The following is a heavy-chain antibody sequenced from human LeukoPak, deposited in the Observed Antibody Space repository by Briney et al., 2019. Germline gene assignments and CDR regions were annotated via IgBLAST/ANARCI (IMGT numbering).Heavy chain of an antibody. V-gene: IGHV4-39*01. CDR2: IYYSGST. Sequence: SETLSLTCTVSGGSISSSSSYWGWIRQPPGKGLEWIGSIYYSGSTYCNPSLKSRVTISVDTSKNQFSLKLSSVTAADTAVYYCEGWRTYYDILTGYYQNWFDPWGQGTLVTVSS. CDR1: GGSISSSSSY. D-gene: IGHD3-9*01. J-gene: IGHJ5*02. CDR3: EGWRTYYDILTGYYQNWFDP.